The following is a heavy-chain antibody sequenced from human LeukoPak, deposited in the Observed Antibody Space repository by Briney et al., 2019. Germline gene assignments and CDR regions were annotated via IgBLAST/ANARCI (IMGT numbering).Heavy chain of an antibody. J-gene: IGHJ5*02. CDR3: AKAMRRTTVALNWFDP. CDR2: ISYDGSNK. V-gene: IGHV3-30*18. Sequence: GGSLRLSCAASGFTFSSYGMHWVRQAPGKGLEWVAVISYDGSNKYYADSVKGRFTISRDNSKNTLYLQMNSLRAEDTAVYYCAKAMRRTTVALNWFDPWGQGTLVTVSS. CDR1: GFTFSSYG. D-gene: IGHD4-23*01.